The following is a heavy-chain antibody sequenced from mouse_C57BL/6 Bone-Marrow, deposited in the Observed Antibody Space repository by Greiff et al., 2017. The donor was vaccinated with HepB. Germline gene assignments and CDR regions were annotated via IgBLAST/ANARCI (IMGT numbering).Heavy chain of an antibody. CDR2: INSDSGST. J-gene: IGHJ2*01. CDR1: EYEFTYHD. D-gene: IGHD1-1*01. V-gene: IGHV5-2*03. Sequence: EVMLVESGGGLVQPGESLKLSCESTEYEFTYHDMYWVRKTPEKRLELVAAINSDSGSTYYPDTMERRFTISRDNTNNTPYLQMSSLRSEDTAMYYCSSSPSRTIVAMDYWGQGTTLTVSS. CDR3: SSSPSRTIVAMDY.